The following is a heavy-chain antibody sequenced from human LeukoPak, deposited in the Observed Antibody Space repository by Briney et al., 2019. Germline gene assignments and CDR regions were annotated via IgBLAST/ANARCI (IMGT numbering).Heavy chain of an antibody. CDR3: ARDGWATKGYCSSTSCLNWFDP. Sequence: GGSLRLSCAVSGFTVNTYGMHWVRQAPGKGLEWVAVISYDGSNKYYADSVKGRFTISRDNSKNTLYLQMNSLRAEDTAVYYCARDGWATKGYCSSTSCLNWFDPWGQGTLVTVSS. V-gene: IGHV3-30*01. CDR2: ISYDGSNK. J-gene: IGHJ5*02. D-gene: IGHD2-2*01. CDR1: GFTVNTYG.